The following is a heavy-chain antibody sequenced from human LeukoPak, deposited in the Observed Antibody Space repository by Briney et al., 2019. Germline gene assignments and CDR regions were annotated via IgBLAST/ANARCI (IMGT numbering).Heavy chain of an antibody. CDR3: ARGVPYYYYMDV. V-gene: IGHV4-31*03. J-gene: IGHJ6*03. CDR2: IYYSGST. CDR1: GGSISSDDYN. Sequence: SQTLSLTCTFSGGSISSDDYNWSWIRQHPGEGLDWIGYIYYSGSTSYNPSLKSRVTMFLDTSTNQFSLRLSSVTAADTAVYYCARGVPYYYYMDVWGKGTTVAVSS.